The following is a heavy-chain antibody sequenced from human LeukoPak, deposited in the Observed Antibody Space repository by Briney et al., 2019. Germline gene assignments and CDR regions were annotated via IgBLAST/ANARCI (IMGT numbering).Heavy chain of an antibody. V-gene: IGHV1-3*01. Sequence: GASVKVSCKASGYTFTSDAMHWVRQAPGQRLEWMGWINAGNGNTKYSQKFQGRVTITRDTSASTAYMELSSLRSEDTAVYYCAGGAPTGYYYYYGMDVWGKGTTVTVSS. J-gene: IGHJ6*04. CDR2: INAGNGNT. CDR1: GYTFTSDA. D-gene: IGHD3-9*01. CDR3: AGGAPTGYYYYYGMDV.